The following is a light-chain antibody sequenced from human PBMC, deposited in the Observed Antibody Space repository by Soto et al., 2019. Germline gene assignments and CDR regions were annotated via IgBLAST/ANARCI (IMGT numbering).Light chain of an antibody. Sequence: QSVLTQPASVSGSPGQSITISCAGTSSDVGAYNYVSWYQHHPGKAPKLMIYDVNNRPSGDSNRFSGSKSGNTASLTISGLQAEDEADYYCSSWTSGATYVFGSGPTVTVL. V-gene: IGLV2-14*03. CDR1: SSDVGAYNY. CDR2: DVN. J-gene: IGLJ1*01. CDR3: SSWTSGATYV.